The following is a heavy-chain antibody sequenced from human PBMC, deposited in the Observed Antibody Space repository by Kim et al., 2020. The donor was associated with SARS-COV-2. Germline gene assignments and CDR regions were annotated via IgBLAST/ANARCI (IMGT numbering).Heavy chain of an antibody. V-gene: IGHV3-21*01. J-gene: IGHJ4*02. Sequence: GGSLRLSCAGSGFNFNTYNMNWIRQAPGKGLEWVASISDGSTYIYYADSVKGRFTISRDNAKNSLYLQMHSLRAEDTAVYYCARDGVAATASIFYFDLWGQGGLVTVPS. CDR2: ISDGSTYI. CDR1: GFNFNTYN. D-gene: IGHD6-13*01. CDR3: ARDGVAATASIFYFDL.